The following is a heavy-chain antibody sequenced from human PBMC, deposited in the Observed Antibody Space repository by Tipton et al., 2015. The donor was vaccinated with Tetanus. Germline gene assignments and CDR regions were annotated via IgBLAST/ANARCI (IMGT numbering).Heavy chain of an antibody. CDR1: GVSVTTYH. D-gene: IGHD3-10*01. CDR3: ATDRRWPGEVRGLDN. J-gene: IGHJ4*02. V-gene: IGHV4-59*02. Sequence: TLSLTCNVSGVSVTTYHWSWIRQPQGKGLEWIGYITDTGRTNYSPSLRNRLTISIDTSKTHFSLRLDSVTAADTAVYYCATDRRWPGEVRGLDNWGQGTLVTGSS. CDR2: ITDTGRT.